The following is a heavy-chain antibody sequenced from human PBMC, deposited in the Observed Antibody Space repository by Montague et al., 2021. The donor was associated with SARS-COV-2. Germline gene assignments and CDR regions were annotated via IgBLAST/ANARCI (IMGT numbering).Heavy chain of an antibody. CDR1: GGSFSGYY. CDR2: INHSGTT. V-gene: IGHV4-34*01. CDR3: ARWDPQTLTLIGLRGKSASDX. Sequence: SETLSLTCAVYGGSFSGYYWTWIRQPPGKGLEWIAEINHSGTTNYNFNPSLRSRVTISVDTSKSQFSLKLSSVTAADTGVYYCARWDPQTLTLIGLRGKSASDXWGQGTLVTVSS. J-gene: IGHJ4*02. D-gene: IGHD4-23*01.